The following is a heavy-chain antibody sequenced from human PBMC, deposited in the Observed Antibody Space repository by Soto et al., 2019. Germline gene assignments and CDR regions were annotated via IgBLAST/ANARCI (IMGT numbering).Heavy chain of an antibody. V-gene: IGHV4-59*01. D-gene: IGHD3-10*01. CDR3: ARGGEAFDP. Sequence: QVQLQESGPGLVKPSETLSLTCTVSCGSISSYYWSWIRQPPGKGLEWIGYIYYSGSTNYNPSLKSRVTISVDTSKNQFSLKLSSVTAADTAVYYCARGGEAFDPWGQGTLVTVSS. CDR2: IYYSGST. J-gene: IGHJ5*02. CDR1: CGSISSYY.